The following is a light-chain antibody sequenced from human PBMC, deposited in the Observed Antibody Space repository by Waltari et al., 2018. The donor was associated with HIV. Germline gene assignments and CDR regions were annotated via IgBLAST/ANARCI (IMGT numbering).Light chain of an antibody. J-gene: IGLJ3*02. CDR3: QSFDNSLSGSV. V-gene: IGLV1-40*01. Sequence: QSVLPQPPSVSGAPGQRITISCTGRRPNLGSNYAVTWYQQLPGRAPRLLISQNNNRPSGVPDRFSGSKSDTSASLVITGLQADDEAIYYCQSFDNSLSGSVFGGGTKLTVL. CDR1: RPNLGSNYA. CDR2: QNN.